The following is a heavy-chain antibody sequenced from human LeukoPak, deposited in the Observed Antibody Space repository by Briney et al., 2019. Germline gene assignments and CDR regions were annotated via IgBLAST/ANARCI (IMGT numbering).Heavy chain of an antibody. D-gene: IGHD3-22*01. Sequence: GGSLRLSCAASGFTVSSYAMSWVRQAPGKGLEWVSAISGSGGSTYYADSVKGRFTISRDNSKNTLYLQMNSLRAEDTAVYYCAKGPDYYDSSGYINWGQGTLVTVSS. CDR1: GFTVSSYA. CDR3: AKGPDYYDSSGYIN. V-gene: IGHV3-23*01. CDR2: ISGSGGST. J-gene: IGHJ4*02.